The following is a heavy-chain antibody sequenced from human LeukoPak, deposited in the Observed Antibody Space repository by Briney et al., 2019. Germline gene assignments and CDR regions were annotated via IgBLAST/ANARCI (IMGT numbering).Heavy chain of an antibody. D-gene: IGHD3-16*01. V-gene: IGHV3-30-3*01. CDR2: ISDDGGNK. J-gene: IGHJ4*02. CDR1: GFTFNNYA. CDR3: ARDLGPTYCILDY. Sequence: GGSLRLSCAASGFTFNNYAMHWVRQAPGKGLEWVAFISDDGGNKYYADSVKGRFTISRDDSKNTLHVEMRSLRAEDTAVYYCARDLGPTYCILDYWGQGTLVTVSS.